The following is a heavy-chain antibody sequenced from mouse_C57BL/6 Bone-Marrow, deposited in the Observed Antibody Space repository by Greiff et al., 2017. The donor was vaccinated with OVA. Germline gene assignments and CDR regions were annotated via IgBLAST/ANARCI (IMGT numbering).Heavy chain of an antibody. CDR3: AKGSSPHYYAMDY. V-gene: IGHV1-82*01. Sequence: VQLQQSGPELVKPGASVKISCKASGYAFSSSWMNWVKQRPGKGLEWIGRIYPGDGDTNYNGKFKGKATLTADKSSSTAYMQLSSLTSEDSAVYFCAKGSSPHYYAMDYWGQGTSVTVSS. CDR2: IYPGDGDT. J-gene: IGHJ4*01. CDR1: GYAFSSSW. D-gene: IGHD1-1*01.